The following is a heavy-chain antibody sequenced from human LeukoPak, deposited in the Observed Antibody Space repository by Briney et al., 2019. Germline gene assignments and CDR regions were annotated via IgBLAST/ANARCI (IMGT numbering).Heavy chain of an antibody. CDR3: AREAVAGGLDL. CDR1: GFTFSSYA. D-gene: IGHD6-19*01. CDR2: ISSSSSYI. J-gene: IGHJ5*02. Sequence: TGRSLRLSCAASGFTFSSYAMHWVRQAPGKGLEWVSSISSSSSYIYYADSVKGRFTISRDNAKNSLYLQMNSLRAEDTAVYYCAREAVAGGLDLWGQGTLVTVSS. V-gene: IGHV3-21*01.